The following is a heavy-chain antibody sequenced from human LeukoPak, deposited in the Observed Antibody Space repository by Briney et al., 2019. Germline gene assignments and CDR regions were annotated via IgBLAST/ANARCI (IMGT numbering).Heavy chain of an antibody. CDR2: INHSGST. D-gene: IGHD3-22*01. CDR3: ARLRVHYYDTSGYLDF. Sequence: SETLSLTCAVYGGSFSGYYWSCIRQPPGKGLEWMGEINHSGSTNNNPPLKSRVTISVATSKNQFSLRLSSVTAADTAVYYCARLRVHYYDTSGYLDFWGQGTLVTVSS. J-gene: IGHJ4*02. CDR1: GGSFSGYY. V-gene: IGHV4-34*01.